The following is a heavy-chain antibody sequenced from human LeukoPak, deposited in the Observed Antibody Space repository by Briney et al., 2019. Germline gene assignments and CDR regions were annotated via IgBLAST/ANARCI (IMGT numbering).Heavy chain of an antibody. J-gene: IGHJ4*02. V-gene: IGHV4-30-4*01. Sequence: PSETLSLTCTVSGGSISSGDYYWSWIRQPPGKGLEWIGYIYYSGSTYYNPSLKSRVTISVDTSKNQFSLKLSSVTAADTAVYYCARHRFFDGLSPFDYWGQGTLVTVSS. CDR2: IYYSGST. CDR1: GGSISSGDYY. CDR3: ARHRFFDGLSPFDY. D-gene: IGHD3-9*01.